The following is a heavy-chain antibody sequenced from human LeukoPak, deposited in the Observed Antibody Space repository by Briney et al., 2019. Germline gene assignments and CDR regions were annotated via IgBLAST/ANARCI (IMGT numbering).Heavy chain of an antibody. J-gene: IGHJ6*02. Sequence: SVKVSCKASGGTFSSYAISWVRQAPGQGLEWMGRIIPTLGIANYAQKFQGRVTITADKSTSTAYMELSSLRSEDTAVYYCARDRNYYYGMDVWGQGTTVTVSS. V-gene: IGHV1-69*04. CDR3: ARDRNYYYGMDV. CDR2: IIPTLGIA. CDR1: GGTFSSYA.